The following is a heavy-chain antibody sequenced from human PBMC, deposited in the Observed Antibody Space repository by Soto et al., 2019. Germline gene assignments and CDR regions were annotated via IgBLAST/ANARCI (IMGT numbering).Heavy chain of an antibody. J-gene: IGHJ4*02. CDR3: ARPPYCTGGSCYFDI. CDR2: IYPGDSDT. D-gene: IGHD2-15*01. Sequence: LGESLKISCKASGYTFTEYWTGWVRQMPGKGLEWMGIIYPGDSDTRYSPSFQGQVTMSADKSISTAYLQWNSLKASDTAIYYCARPPYCTGGSCYFDIWGQGNLGTVS. V-gene: IGHV5-51*01. CDR1: GYTFTEYW.